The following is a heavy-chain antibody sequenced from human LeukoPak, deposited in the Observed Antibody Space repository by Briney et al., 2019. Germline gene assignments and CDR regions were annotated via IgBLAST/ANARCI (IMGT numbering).Heavy chain of an antibody. CDR1: GFTFSSYA. Sequence: GGSLRLSCAASGFTFSSYAMSWVRQAPGKGLEWVSAISGSGGSTYHADSVKGRFTISRDNSKNTLYLQMNSLRAEDTAVYYCAKRDSSGWYYFDYWGQGTLVTVSS. V-gene: IGHV3-23*01. CDR3: AKRDSSGWYYFDY. CDR2: ISGSGGST. D-gene: IGHD6-19*01. J-gene: IGHJ4*02.